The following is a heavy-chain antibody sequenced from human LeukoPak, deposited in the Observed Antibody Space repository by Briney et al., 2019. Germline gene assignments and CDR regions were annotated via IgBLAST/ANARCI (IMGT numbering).Heavy chain of an antibody. CDR1: GFTFSSYW. CDR3: TRDRVIMVRGAESLFGY. D-gene: IGHD3-10*01. V-gene: IGHV3-74*01. Sequence: GGSLRLSCTTSGFTFSSYWMHWVRQAPGKGLVWVSRINTDGSSTSYADSVKGRFTISGDNAKNTLYLQMNSLRAEDTAVYYCTRDRVIMVRGAESLFGYWGQGALVTVSS. CDR2: INTDGSST. J-gene: IGHJ4*02.